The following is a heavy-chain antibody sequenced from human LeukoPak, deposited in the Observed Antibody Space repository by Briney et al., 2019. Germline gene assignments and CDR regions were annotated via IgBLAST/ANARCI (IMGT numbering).Heavy chain of an antibody. CDR3: TYAAFDY. V-gene: IGHV3-15*01. J-gene: IGHJ4*02. CDR2: IKSTTDGGTT. Sequence: GGSLRLSCAASGFTFTNAWMTWVRQAPGKGLEWVARIKSTTDGGTTDYAAPVKGRFTISRDDSKNTMSLQMNSLKSEDTAVYYCTYAAFDYWGQGTLVSVSS. CDR1: GFTFTNAW. D-gene: IGHD6-25*01.